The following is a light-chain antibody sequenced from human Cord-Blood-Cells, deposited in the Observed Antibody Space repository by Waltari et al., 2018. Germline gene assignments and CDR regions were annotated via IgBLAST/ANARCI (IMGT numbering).Light chain of an antibody. V-gene: IGLV2-23*01. Sequence: QSALTPPASVSGSPGPSITISCTGTSTDVGSYNLFSWYQQHPGKAPQLMIDEGSKRPSGVSNRFSGSKSGNTASLTISGLQAEDEADYYCCSYAGSSTWVFGGGTKLAVL. CDR1: STDVGSYNL. CDR2: EGS. J-gene: IGLJ3*02. CDR3: CSYAGSSTWV.